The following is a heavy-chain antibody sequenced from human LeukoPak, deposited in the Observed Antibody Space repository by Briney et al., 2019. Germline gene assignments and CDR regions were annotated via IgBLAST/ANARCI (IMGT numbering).Heavy chain of an antibody. Sequence: GRSLRLSCAASGFTFSSYAMHWVRQAPGKGLEWVAVISYDGSNKYYADSVKGRFTISRDNSKNTLYLQMNSLRAEDTAVYYCARGGATPLDAFDIWGQGTMVTVSS. CDR2: ISYDGSNK. V-gene: IGHV3-30-3*01. D-gene: IGHD1-26*01. J-gene: IGHJ3*02. CDR1: GFTFSSYA. CDR3: ARGGATPLDAFDI.